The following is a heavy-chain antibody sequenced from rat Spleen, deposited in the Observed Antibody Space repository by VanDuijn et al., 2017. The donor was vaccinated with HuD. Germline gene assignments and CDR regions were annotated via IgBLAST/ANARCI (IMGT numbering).Heavy chain of an antibody. Sequence: EVQLVESGGGLVQPERSLKLSCVASGFTFNNHWMTWIRQAPTKGLEWVASISPSGGSTYYRDSMKGRFTVSRDNAKSTLYLQMDSLRSEDTATYYCARRVMGPPDYWGQGVMVTVSS. D-gene: IGHD1-7*01. CDR2: ISPSGGST. CDR3: ARRVMGPPDY. CDR1: GFTFNNHW. V-gene: IGHV5-31*01. J-gene: IGHJ2*01.